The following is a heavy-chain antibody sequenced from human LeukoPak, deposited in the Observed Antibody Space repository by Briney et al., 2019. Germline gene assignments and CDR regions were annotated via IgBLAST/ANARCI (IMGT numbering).Heavy chain of an antibody. Sequence: GGSLRLSCAASGFSFSNYWMHWVRQAPGKGLVWVSRINSDGSSTTYADSVKGRFTISRDNAKNTLYLQMNSLRAEDTAVYYCAELGITMIGGVWGKGTTVTISS. CDR2: INSDGSST. J-gene: IGHJ6*04. V-gene: IGHV3-74*01. CDR3: AELGITMIGGV. D-gene: IGHD3-10*02. CDR1: GFSFSNYW.